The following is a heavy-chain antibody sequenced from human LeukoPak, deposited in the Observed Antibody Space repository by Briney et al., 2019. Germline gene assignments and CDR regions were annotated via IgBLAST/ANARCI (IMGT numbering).Heavy chain of an antibody. CDR2: IYYTGNT. CDR3: ARGQGATVPQVGKNWFDP. V-gene: IGHV4-39*07. CDR1: GGSISSSHYY. J-gene: IGHJ5*02. Sequence: SETLSLTCTVSGGSISSSHYYWDWIRQPPGKGLEWIGNIYYTGNTYYNSSLKSRVTISLDTSKNQFSLKVISMTAADTAVYYCARGQGATVPQVGKNWFDPWGQGTRVIVSS. D-gene: IGHD1-26*01.